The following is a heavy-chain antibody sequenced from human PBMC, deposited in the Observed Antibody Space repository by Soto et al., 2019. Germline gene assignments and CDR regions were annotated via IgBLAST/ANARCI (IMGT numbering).Heavy chain of an antibody. D-gene: IGHD6-13*01. J-gene: IGHJ4*02. CDR1: GDSISSYY. Sequence: SETLSLTCTVSGDSISSYYCSWIRQPAGKGMEWIGRIHTTENTNYNPSLRSRVTMSVDTSNNQFSLKLTSLTAADTAVYYCARALSSAAGLYFDYWGQGTLVTVSS. V-gene: IGHV4-4*07. CDR2: IHTTENT. CDR3: ARALSSAAGLYFDY.